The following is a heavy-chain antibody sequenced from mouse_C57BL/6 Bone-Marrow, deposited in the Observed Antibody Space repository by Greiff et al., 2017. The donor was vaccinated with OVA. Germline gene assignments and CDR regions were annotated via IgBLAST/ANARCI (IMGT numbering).Heavy chain of an antibody. CDR3: TRPLYYGSSYWYFDV. D-gene: IGHD1-1*01. CDR2: IRNKANNHAT. J-gene: IGHJ1*03. Sequence: EVKLMESGGGLVQPGGSMKLSCAASGFTFSDAWMDWVRQSPEKGLEWVAEIRNKANNHATYYAESVKGRFTISRDDSKSSVYLQMNSLRAEDTGIYYCTRPLYYGSSYWYFDVWGTGTTVTVSS. V-gene: IGHV6-6*01. CDR1: GFTFSDAW.